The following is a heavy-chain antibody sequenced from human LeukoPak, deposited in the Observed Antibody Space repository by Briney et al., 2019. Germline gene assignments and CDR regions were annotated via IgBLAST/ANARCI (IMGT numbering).Heavy chain of an antibody. CDR3: EGPVSGSSGWYYNY. CDR2: INHSGST. V-gene: IGHV4-34*01. Sequence: NPSETLSLTCAVYGGSFSGYYWSWIRQPPGKGLEWIGEINHSGSTNYNPSLKSRVTISVDTSKNQFSLKLSSATAADTAVYYCEGPVSGSSGWYYNYWGQGTLVTVSS. CDR1: GGSFSGYY. J-gene: IGHJ4*02. D-gene: IGHD6-19*01.